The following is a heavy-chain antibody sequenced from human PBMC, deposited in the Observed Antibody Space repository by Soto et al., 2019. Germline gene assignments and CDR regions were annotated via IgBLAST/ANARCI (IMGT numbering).Heavy chain of an antibody. CDR3: ARDANDYGYYVDS. Sequence: EVQLVESGGGLVQPGGSLRLSCAASGFTFSSYSMNWVRQAPAKGLEWVSYISKSSTTILYADSVKGRFTISRDNAKKSLYLQMNSLRDEDTAVYYCARDANDYGYYVDSWGQGTLVTVSS. CDR2: ISKSSTTI. J-gene: IGHJ4*02. CDR1: GFTFSSYS. D-gene: IGHD4-17*01. V-gene: IGHV3-48*02.